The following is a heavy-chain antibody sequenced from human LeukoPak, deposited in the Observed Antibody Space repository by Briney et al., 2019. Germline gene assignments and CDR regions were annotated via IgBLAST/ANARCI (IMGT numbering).Heavy chain of an antibody. J-gene: IGHJ4*02. V-gene: IGHV1-69*13. CDR2: IIAVFGTT. CDR3: ASGYYDSSGYYYYFDY. D-gene: IGHD3-22*01. Sequence: SVKVSCKASGGTFNNYAISWVRQAPGQGLEWMGGIIAVFGTTKYAQQFQGRVTITADESTSTAYMELSSLRSEDTAVYYCASGYYDSSGYYYYFDYWGQGTLVTVSS. CDR1: GGTFNNYA.